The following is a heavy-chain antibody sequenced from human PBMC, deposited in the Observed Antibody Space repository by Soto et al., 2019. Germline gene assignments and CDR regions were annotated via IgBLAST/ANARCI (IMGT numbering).Heavy chain of an antibody. CDR2: ISAYNGNT. J-gene: IGHJ6*02. V-gene: IGHV1-18*04. D-gene: IGHD1-26*01. CDR1: GYTFTSYG. CDR3: ARDPGSFTLYYYGMDV. Sequence: ASVKVSCKASGYTFTSYGISWVRQAPGQGLEWMGWISAYNGNTNYAQKLQGRVTMTTDTSTSTAYMELRSLRSDDTAVYYRARDPGSFTLYYYGMDVWAKGPRSPSP.